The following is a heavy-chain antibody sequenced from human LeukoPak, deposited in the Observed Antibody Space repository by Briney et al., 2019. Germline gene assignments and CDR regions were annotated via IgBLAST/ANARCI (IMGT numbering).Heavy chain of an antibody. V-gene: IGHV4-34*01. D-gene: IGHD3-10*01. Sequence: PSETLSLTCAVYGGSFSGYYWSWIRQPPGKGLEWIGEINHSGSTNYNPSLKSRVTISVDTSKNQFSLKLSSVTAADTAVYYCARGRYRSRYYYGSGSLYYFDYWGQGTLVTVSS. CDR2: INHSGST. CDR3: ARGRYRSRYYYGSGSLYYFDY. J-gene: IGHJ4*02. CDR1: GGSFSGYY.